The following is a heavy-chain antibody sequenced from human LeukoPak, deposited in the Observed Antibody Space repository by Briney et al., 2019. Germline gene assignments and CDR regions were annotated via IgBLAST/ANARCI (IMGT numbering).Heavy chain of an antibody. CDR1: GYTFTSYG. Sequence: SVKVSCKASGYTFTSYGISWVRQAPGQGLEWMGGIIPIFGTANYARKFQGRVTITADESTSTAYMELSSLRSEDTAVYYCARAGITMVRGVVYYYGMDVWGQGTTVTVSS. D-gene: IGHD3-10*01. CDR3: ARAGITMVRGVVYYYGMDV. J-gene: IGHJ6*02. V-gene: IGHV1-69*13. CDR2: IIPIFGTA.